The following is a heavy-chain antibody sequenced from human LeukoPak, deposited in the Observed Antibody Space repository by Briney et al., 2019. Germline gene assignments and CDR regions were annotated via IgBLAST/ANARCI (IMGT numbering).Heavy chain of an antibody. CDR2: SNEDGSTT. V-gene: IGHV3-74*01. Sequence: PGGSLRLSCAASGFTFSSNWMHWVRQAPGKGLVWVSRSNEDGSTTNYADSVKGRFTISRDNAKNTLYLQMNSLTAEDTAVYYCVRDLGGRSGHWGQGTLVTVSS. D-gene: IGHD1-26*01. J-gene: IGHJ4*02. CDR3: VRDLGGRSGH. CDR1: GFTFSSNW.